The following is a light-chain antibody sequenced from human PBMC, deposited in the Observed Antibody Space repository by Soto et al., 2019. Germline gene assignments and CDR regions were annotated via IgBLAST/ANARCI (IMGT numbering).Light chain of an antibody. CDR3: KQALQTXPYT. CDR1: QSLLHSNGYNF. V-gene: IGKV2-28*01. J-gene: IGKJ2*01. Sequence: DIVMTQSPLSLPVTPGEPASISCRSSQSLLHSNGYNFLYWYLQKQGQSQQILIHLGSNRASGVPDRLSGSGSGTDFTMKISRVEAEDVGVYYCKQALQTXPYTCGKGTKV. CDR2: LGS.